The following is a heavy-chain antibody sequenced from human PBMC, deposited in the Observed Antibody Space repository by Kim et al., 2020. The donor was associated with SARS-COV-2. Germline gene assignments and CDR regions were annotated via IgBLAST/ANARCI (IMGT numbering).Heavy chain of an antibody. D-gene: IGHD1-1*01. Sequence: ADSVKGRFTISRDNAKNTLYLKMNSLRAEDTAVYYCARDFPTTGGDAFDIWGQGTMVTVSS. V-gene: IGHV3-74*01. J-gene: IGHJ3*02. CDR3: ARDFPTTGGDAFDI.